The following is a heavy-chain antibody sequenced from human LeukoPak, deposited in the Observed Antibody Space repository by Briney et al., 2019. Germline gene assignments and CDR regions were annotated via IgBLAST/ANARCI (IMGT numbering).Heavy chain of an antibody. V-gene: IGHV3-23*01. J-gene: IGHJ4*02. CDR2: ISGSGGST. D-gene: IGHD5-18*01. Sequence: GGSLRLSCAVSGFTFSSYAMSWVRQAPGKGLEWVSAISGSGGSTYYADSVRGRFSISRDNSKNTLYLQMNSLRAEDTAVYYCAKDFGDSYGPGVLWFFDYWGQGTLVTVSS. CDR1: GFTFSSYA. CDR3: AKDFGDSYGPGVLWFFDY.